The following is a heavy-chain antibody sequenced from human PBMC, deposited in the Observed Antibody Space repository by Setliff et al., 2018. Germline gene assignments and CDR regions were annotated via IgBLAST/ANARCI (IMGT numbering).Heavy chain of an antibody. J-gene: IGHJ3*01. CDR1: GSAISSGHY. V-gene: IGHV4-38-2*02. CDR3: VRDAEDGYGVDAYAGGGFDF. D-gene: IGHD4-17*01. Sequence: LSLTCAVSGSAISSGHYWGWIRQPPGKGLEWIGSFRPSGKTYYNPSLNSRVTISVDTSKKQFSLKVTSVTAADTAVYYCVRDAEDGYGVDAYAGGGFDFWGQGTMVTVSS. CDR2: FRPSGKT.